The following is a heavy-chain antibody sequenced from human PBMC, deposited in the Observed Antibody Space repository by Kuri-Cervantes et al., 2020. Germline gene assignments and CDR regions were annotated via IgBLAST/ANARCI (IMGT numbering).Heavy chain of an antibody. Sequence: SGPTLVKPPQTLTLTCTFSGFSHSTSGVGVGWIRQPPGKALEWLALIYWDDDKRYSPSLKSRLTITKDTSKNQVVLTMTNMDPVDTATYYCAHSADYYGSGSYSGNWFDPWGQGTLVTVSS. V-gene: IGHV2-5*02. CDR2: IYWDDDK. J-gene: IGHJ5*02. CDR3: AHSADYYGSGSYSGNWFDP. D-gene: IGHD3-10*01. CDR1: GFSHSTSGVG.